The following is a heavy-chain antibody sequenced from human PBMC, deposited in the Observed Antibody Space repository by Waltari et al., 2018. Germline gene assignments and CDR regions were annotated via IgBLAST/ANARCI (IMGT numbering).Heavy chain of an antibody. V-gene: IGHV1-46*03. CDR1: GYTFIHYH. J-gene: IGHJ6*03. CDR2: INTNGGKT. D-gene: IGHD6-13*01. Sequence: HVRLVQSGAEVRKPGCSVTGSGQTSGYTFIHYHRHCVRQVPGQVLEWLGTINTNGGKTSYAQRKQGRVTMTRDTSTSTVYMALTSVPTEDTAVYYCAKGGWGHEQQLAAWNSDYYYYMDVWGKGTTVTVSS. CDR3: AKGGWGHEQQLAAWNSDYYYYMDV.